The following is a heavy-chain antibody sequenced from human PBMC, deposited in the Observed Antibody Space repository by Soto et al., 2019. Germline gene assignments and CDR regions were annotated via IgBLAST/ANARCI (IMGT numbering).Heavy chain of an antibody. CDR2: IYTTGST. J-gene: IGHJ1*01. Sequence: SETLSLTCTVSSDSISDYYWSWIRQPAGKGLEWIGRIYTTGSTYYNPSLQSRVTISVDTSNNRFSLTLSSLTAADTAVYFCARLAYSGYLQTWGQGSLVTVSS. CDR1: SDSISDYY. D-gene: IGHD1-26*01. V-gene: IGHV4-4*07. CDR3: ARLAYSGYLQT.